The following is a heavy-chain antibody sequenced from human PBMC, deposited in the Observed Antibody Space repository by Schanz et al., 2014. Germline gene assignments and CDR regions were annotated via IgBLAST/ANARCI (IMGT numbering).Heavy chain of an antibody. CDR1: GFTFSIYA. Sequence: EVQLLESGGGLVEPGGSLRLSCAASGFTFSIYAMHWVRQAPGKGLEWVSTIGTSGGTNYAESVKGRFTISRDNAKNTLYLQMNSLRAEDTAVYYCAKDRSWDYDSSGYFDYWGQGTLVTVSS. V-gene: IGHV3-23*01. CDR3: AKDRSWDYDSSGYFDY. D-gene: IGHD3-22*01. CDR2: IGTSGGT. J-gene: IGHJ4*02.